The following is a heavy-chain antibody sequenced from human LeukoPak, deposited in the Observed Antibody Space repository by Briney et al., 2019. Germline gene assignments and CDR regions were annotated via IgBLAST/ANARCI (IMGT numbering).Heavy chain of an antibody. J-gene: IGHJ6*03. D-gene: IGHD4-23*01. CDR2: IYYSGST. CDR3: ARGRPTVANENLYYYYYYMDV. Sequence: SETLSLTCTVSGGSISSGGYYWSWIRQHPGKGLEWIGYIYYSGSTYYNPSLKSRVTISVDTSKNQFSLKLSSVTAADTAVYYCARGRPTVANENLYYYYYYMDVWGKGTTVTVSS. V-gene: IGHV4-31*03. CDR1: GGSISSGGYY.